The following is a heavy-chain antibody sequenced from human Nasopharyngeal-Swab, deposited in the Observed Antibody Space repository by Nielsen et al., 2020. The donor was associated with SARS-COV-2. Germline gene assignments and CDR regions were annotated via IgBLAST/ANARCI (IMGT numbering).Heavy chain of an antibody. V-gene: IGHV3-23*01. J-gene: IGHJ4*02. CDR2: ISGSGGST. CDR3: AKDLRGPYFF. CDR1: GFPFRTYG. D-gene: IGHD2/OR15-2a*01. Sequence: GGSLRLSCVASGFPFRTYGMTWVRQAPGKGLQCVSSISGSGGSTYYADSVKGRFTISRDNSKNTLSLQMNGLGAEDTAVYYCAKDLRGPYFFWGQGTLVTVSS.